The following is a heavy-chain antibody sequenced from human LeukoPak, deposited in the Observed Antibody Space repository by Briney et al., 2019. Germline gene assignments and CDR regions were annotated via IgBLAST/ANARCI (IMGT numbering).Heavy chain of an antibody. CDR3: AREVEMATTNWFDP. V-gene: IGHV1-69*06. Sequence: SVKVSCQASGGTFSSYAISWVRQAPGQGLEWMGGIIPIFGTANYAQKFQGRVTMTENTSTDTAYMELSSLRSEDTAVYYCAREVEMATTNWFDPWGQGTLVTVSS. CDR1: GGTFSSYA. CDR2: IIPIFGTA. J-gene: IGHJ5*02. D-gene: IGHD5-24*01.